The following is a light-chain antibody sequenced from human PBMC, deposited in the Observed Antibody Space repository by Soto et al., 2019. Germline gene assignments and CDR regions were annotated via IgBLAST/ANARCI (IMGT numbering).Light chain of an antibody. CDR2: DVN. J-gene: IGLJ3*02. CDR1: SSDFGGYNH. CDR3: ASYTTTSTLWV. Sequence: QSALTQPASVSGSPGQSITISCTGTSSDFGGYNHVSWYQHHPGKAPKVIIFDVNNLPSEISNRFSGSKSGNTDSLTISGLQAEDEADYYCASYTTTSTLWVFGGGTKVTVL. V-gene: IGLV2-14*03.